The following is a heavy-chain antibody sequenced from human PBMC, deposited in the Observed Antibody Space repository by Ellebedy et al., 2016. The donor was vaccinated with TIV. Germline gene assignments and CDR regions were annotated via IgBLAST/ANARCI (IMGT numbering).Heavy chain of an antibody. CDR1: GGTFSNYA. Sequence: AASVKVSCKTSGGTFSNYAISWVRQSPGQGLEWMGGIIPIFGKADYEQKFQGTVTITADESTSTAYMELSSLRSEDTAVYYCARSYDPYYYYAMDVWGQGTTVTVSS. J-gene: IGHJ6*02. CDR2: IIPIFGKA. D-gene: IGHD3-3*01. V-gene: IGHV1-69*13. CDR3: ARSYDPYYYYAMDV.